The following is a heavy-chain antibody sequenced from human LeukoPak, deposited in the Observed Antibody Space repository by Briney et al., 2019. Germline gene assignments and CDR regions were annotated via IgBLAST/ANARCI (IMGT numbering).Heavy chain of an antibody. CDR1: GFTFSNAW. CDR3: ARVRITLYYYYGMDV. V-gene: IGHV3-30-3*01. D-gene: IGHD5-24*01. Sequence: GGSLRLSCAASGFTFSNAWMSWVRQAPGKGLEWVAVISYDGSNKYYADSVKGRFTISRDNSKNTLYLQMNSLRAEDTAVYYCARVRITLYYYYGMDVWGQGTTVTVSS. CDR2: ISYDGSNK. J-gene: IGHJ6*02.